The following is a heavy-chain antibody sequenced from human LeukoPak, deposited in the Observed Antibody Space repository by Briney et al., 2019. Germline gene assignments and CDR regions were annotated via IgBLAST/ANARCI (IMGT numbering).Heavy chain of an antibody. CDR1: GFTFSSYW. J-gene: IGHJ4*02. CDR3: ARDPVGVTDY. V-gene: IGHV3-7*01. CDR2: IKQDGSEK. D-gene: IGHD1-26*01. Sequence: GGSLRLSWAASGFTFSSYWMSWVRQAPGKGLEWVANIKQDGSEKYYVDSVKGRFTISRDNAKNSLYLQMTSLRAEDTALYYCARDPVGVTDYWGQGTLVTVSS.